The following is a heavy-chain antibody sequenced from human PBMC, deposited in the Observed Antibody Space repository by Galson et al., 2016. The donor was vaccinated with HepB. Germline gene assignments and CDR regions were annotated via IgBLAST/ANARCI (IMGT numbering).Heavy chain of an antibody. V-gene: IGHV3-30-3*01. D-gene: IGHD1-1*01. J-gene: IGHJ6*04. CDR1: GFIFRSYA. CDR3: ARFIASPWNDYYYYGMDV. Sequence: SLRLSCADSGFIFRSYAMNWVRQAPGKGLEWLAVISNDGSNKYFADSVKGRFTISRDNSKNTLYLQMNSLRAEDTAVYYCARFIASPWNDYYYYGMDVWGKGTTVIVSS. CDR2: ISNDGSNK.